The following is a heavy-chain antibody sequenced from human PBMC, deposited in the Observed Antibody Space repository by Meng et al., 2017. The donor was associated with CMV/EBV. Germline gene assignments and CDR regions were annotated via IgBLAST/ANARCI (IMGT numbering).Heavy chain of an antibody. V-gene: IGHV3-9*01. Sequence: SLKISCAASGFTFDVYAMHCVRQAPGKGLEWVSGISWNSGSIGYADSVKGRFTISRDNAKNSLYMQMKSLRAEGTDLYYCAASDYYDSSGDETHQGAGAFDIWGQGTMVTVSS. D-gene: IGHD3-22*01. CDR2: ISWNSGSI. J-gene: IGHJ3*02. CDR3: AASDYYDSSGDETHQGAGAFDI. CDR1: GFTFDVYA.